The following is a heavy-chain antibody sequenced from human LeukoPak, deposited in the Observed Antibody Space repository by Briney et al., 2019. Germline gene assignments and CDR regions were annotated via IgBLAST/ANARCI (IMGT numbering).Heavy chain of an antibody. Sequence: GGSLRLSCAASGFTFSDYYMSWIRQAPGKGLEWVSYISSSGSTIYYADSVKGRFTISRDNAKNSLYLQMNSLRAEDTAVYYCARGKGGYCSGGSCYAYNWFDPWGQGTLVTVSS. CDR3: ARGKGGYCSGGSCYAYNWFDP. D-gene: IGHD2-15*01. CDR2: ISSSGSTI. CDR1: GFTFSDYY. J-gene: IGHJ5*02. V-gene: IGHV3-11*01.